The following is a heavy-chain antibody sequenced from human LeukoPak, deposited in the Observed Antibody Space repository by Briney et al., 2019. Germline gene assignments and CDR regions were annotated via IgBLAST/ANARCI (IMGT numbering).Heavy chain of an antibody. V-gene: IGHV5-51*01. D-gene: IGHD3-3*01. J-gene: IGHJ5*02. CDR1: GYSFISYW. CDR3: ARLPYYDFWSGHNWFDP. CDR2: IYPGDSDT. Sequence: GESLKISCKGSGYSFISYWIGWVRQMPGKGLEWMGIIYPGDSDTRYSPSFQGQVTISADKSISTAYLQWSSLKASDTAMYYCARLPYYDFWSGHNWFDPWGQGTLVTVSS.